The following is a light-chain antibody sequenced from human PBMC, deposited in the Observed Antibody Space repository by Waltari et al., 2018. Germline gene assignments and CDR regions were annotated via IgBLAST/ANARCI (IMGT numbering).Light chain of an antibody. J-gene: IGKJ1*01. V-gene: IGKV1-39*01. CDR2: YAN. Sequence: DIKMSQSPSSLSASVGDRVTITCRASQGISSYLNWYQQKPGKAPKLLIYYANSLASGVPSRYSGSVSGTEFTLTISSLQPEDFATYYSQQGNSNPPTFGQGTKVEIK. CDR3: QQGNSNPPT. CDR1: QGISSY.